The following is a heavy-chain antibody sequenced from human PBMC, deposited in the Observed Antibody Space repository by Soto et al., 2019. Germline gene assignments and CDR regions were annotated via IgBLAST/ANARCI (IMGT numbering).Heavy chain of an antibody. CDR2: IYTSGGT. CDR3: AREGGYSYGYAEYFQH. Sequence: PSETLSLTCTVSGGSISSYYWSWIRQPAGKGLEWIGRIYTSGGTNYNPSLKSRVTMSVDTSKNQFSLKLSSVTAADTAVYYCAREGGYSYGYAEYFQHWGQGTLVTVSS. D-gene: IGHD5-18*01. CDR1: GGSISSYY. J-gene: IGHJ1*01. V-gene: IGHV4-4*07.